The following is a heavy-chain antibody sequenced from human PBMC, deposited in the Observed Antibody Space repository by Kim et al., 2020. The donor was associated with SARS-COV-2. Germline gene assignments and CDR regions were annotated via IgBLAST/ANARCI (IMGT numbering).Heavy chain of an antibody. CDR2: IYHSGST. J-gene: IGHJ6*02. Sequence: SETLSLTCAVSGGSISSSNWWSWVRQPPGKGLEWIGEIYHSGSTNYNPSLKSRVTISVDKSKNQFSLKLSSVTAADTAVYYCARGEVGATTDDYYGMDVWGQGTTVTDSS. CDR3: ARGEVGATTDDYYGMDV. D-gene: IGHD1-26*01. CDR1: GGSISSSNW. V-gene: IGHV4-4*02.